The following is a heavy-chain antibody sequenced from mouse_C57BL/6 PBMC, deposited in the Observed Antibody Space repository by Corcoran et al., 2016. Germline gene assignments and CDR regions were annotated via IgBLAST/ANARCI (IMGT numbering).Heavy chain of an antibody. Sequence: EVQLQQSGPELVKPGASVKISCKASGYTFTDYYMNWVKQSHGKSLEWIGDINPNNGGTSYNQKFKGKATLTVDKSSSTAYMELRSLTSEDSAVYYCARSDGNYAAWFAYWGQGTLVTVSA. J-gene: IGHJ3*01. V-gene: IGHV1-26*01. D-gene: IGHD2-1*01. CDR3: ARSDGNYAAWFAY. CDR1: GYTFTDYY. CDR2: INPNNGGT.